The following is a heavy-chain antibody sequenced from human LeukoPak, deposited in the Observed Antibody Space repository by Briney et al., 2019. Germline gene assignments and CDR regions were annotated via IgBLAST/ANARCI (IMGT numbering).Heavy chain of an antibody. CDR1: GGTFSSYA. D-gene: IGHD4-11*01. V-gene: IGHV1-69*04. CDR3: ARDQAYSSLNWFDP. Sequence: ASVKVSCKASGGTFSSYAISWVRQAPGRGVEWMGRIIPILGIANYAQKFQGRVTITADKSTSTAYMELSSLRSEDTAVYYCARDQAYSSLNWFDPWGQGTLVTVSS. J-gene: IGHJ5*02. CDR2: IIPILGIA.